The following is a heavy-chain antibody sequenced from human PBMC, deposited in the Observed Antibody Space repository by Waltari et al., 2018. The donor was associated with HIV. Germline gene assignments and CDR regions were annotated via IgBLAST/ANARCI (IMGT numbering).Heavy chain of an antibody. CDR3: ASLMVVTMVRGVTDYYYGMDV. J-gene: IGHJ6*02. Sequence: VQLVESGGGVVQPGRSLRLSCAASGFTFRSLAMPWVRQAPGKGLEWVAVRSYDGSNKYYADSVKGRFTISRDNSKNTLYLQMNSLRAEDTAVYYCASLMVVTMVRGVTDYYYGMDVWGQGTTVTVSS. V-gene: IGHV3-30-3*02. CDR2: RSYDGSNK. D-gene: IGHD3-10*01. CDR1: GFTFRSLA.